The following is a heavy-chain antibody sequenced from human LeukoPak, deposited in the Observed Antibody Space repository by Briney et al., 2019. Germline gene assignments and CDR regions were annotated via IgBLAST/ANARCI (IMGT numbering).Heavy chain of an antibody. V-gene: IGHV1-8*01. D-gene: IGHD3-22*01. J-gene: IGHJ4*02. CDR2: MNPNSGNT. CDR3: AREAFNYYDSSAIGKGFDY. Sequence: GASVNVSFTASGYTFTSYDINWVRQATGQGLEWMGWMNPNSGNTGYAQKFQGRVTMTRNTSISTAYMELSSLRSEDTAVYYCAREAFNYYDSSAIGKGFDYWGQGTLVTVSS. CDR1: GYTFTSYD.